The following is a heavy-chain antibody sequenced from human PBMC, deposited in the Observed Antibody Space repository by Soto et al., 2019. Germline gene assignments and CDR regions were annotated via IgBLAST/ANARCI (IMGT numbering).Heavy chain of an antibody. CDR2: IYYSGST. V-gene: IGHV4-30-4*01. D-gene: IGHD3-9*01. Sequence: QVQLQESGPGLVKPSQTLSLTCTVSGGSISSGDYYWSWIRQPPGKGLEWIGYIYYSGSTYYNPSLKSRFTLSVDTSKNQFSLNLSSVTAAETAVYYCARVRYFVWFGPSFDYWGQGTRVTVSS. CDR1: GGSISSGDYY. CDR3: ARVRYFVWFGPSFDY. J-gene: IGHJ4*02.